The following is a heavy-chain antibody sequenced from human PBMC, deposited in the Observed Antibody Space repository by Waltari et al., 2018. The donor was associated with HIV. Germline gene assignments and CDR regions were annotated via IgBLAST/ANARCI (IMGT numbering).Heavy chain of an antibody. J-gene: IGHJ4*02. CDR2: INLNSGDT. V-gene: IGHV1-2*06. CDR1: GYTFTAYY. Sequence: QVQLVQSGAEVKKPGASVKVSCTASGYTFTAYYIHWVRQAPGQGLEWMGRINLNSGDTNYGQKCQGRVTMTRDTSISTAYMELSRLRSDDTAVYYCARDSYYYDSSGFFPDFWGQGTLVTVSS. CDR3: ARDSYYYDSSGFFPDF. D-gene: IGHD3-22*01.